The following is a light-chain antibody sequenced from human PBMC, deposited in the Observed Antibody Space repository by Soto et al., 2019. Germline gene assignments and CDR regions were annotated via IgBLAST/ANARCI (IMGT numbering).Light chain of an antibody. V-gene: IGKV1-39*01. CDR3: QKYNDYST. CDR1: KTISNY. Sequence: DLQITHSPSSLSASVGGKVTITCRESKTISNYLNGYQQKPGQPPSLLTSDASSLQSGVPSRFSGSGSGTEFTLTISSLHPDDFATYYCQKYNDYSTFGQGTKVDIK. CDR2: DAS. J-gene: IGKJ2*01.